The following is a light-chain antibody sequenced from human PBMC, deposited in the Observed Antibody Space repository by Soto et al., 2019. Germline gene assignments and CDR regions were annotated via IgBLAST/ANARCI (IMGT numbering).Light chain of an antibody. Sequence: IVMTQSPDSLAVSLGERATINCTSSQSVLRTYNYKNSLRWYQQKPGQPPTLLIYWASTRESGVPDGFTASRAGTDFPLTISSLQAEDLAVYYCQQAEHAPDTFGQGNKREIK. CDR1: QSVLRTYNYKNS. J-gene: IGKJ2*01. CDR3: QQAEHAPDT. V-gene: IGKV4-1*01. CDR2: WAS.